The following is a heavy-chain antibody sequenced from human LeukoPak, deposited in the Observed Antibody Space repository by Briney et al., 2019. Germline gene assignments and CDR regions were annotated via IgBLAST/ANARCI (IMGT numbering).Heavy chain of an antibody. CDR2: LSYGGTNK. J-gene: IGHJ3*01. CDR1: GFTFSDYA. CDR3: ARDRSGYANDAFDF. D-gene: IGHD3-3*01. V-gene: IGHV3-30-3*01. Sequence: GGSLRLSCSASGFTFSDYAMHWVRQAPGKGLEWVAVLSYGGTNKYYADSVKGRFTISRDNSKNTMFLQMNSLRAEDTAVYHCARDRSGYANDAFDFWGQGTMVTVSS.